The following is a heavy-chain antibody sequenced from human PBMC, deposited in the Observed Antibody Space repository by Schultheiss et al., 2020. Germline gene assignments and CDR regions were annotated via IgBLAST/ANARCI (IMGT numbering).Heavy chain of an antibody. CDR1: GFTFSSYD. D-gene: IGHD3-3*01. CDR3: ARGLHYDFWSGYYYYGMDV. V-gene: IGHV3-13*04. CDR2: IGTAGDT. J-gene: IGHJ6*02. Sequence: GGSLRLSCAAYGFTFSSYDMHCVRQATGKGLEWVSAIGTAGDTYYPGSVKGRFTISRENAKNTLYLQMNSLRAEDTAVYYCARGLHYDFWSGYYYYGMDVWGQGTTVTVSS.